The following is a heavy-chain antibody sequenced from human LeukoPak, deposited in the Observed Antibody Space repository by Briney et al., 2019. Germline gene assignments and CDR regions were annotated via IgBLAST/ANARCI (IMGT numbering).Heavy chain of an antibody. Sequence: GGSLRLSCAASGFTFSSYSMNWVRQAPGKGLEGVSSLSSSSSYIYYADSVKGRYTISRDNAKNSLYLQMNSLRAEDTAVYYCARDDLLRLYFVYWGQGTLVTVSS. V-gene: IGHV3-21*01. CDR2: LSSSSSYI. CDR1: GFTFSSYS. J-gene: IGHJ4*02. CDR3: ARDDLLRLYFVY.